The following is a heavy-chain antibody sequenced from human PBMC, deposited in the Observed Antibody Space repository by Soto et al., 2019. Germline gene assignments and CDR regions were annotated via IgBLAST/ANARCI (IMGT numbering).Heavy chain of an antibody. Sequence: ASVKVSCKASGYTFTSYDINWVRQATGQGLEWMGWLNPNGGDTGYAQNFQGWVTMTRDTSISTAYMELSRLRSDDTAVYYCARVDGTIAAHHDLLAVCGQGTTVTVSS. V-gene: IGHV1-8*01. D-gene: IGHD6-13*01. CDR1: GYTFTSYD. CDR2: LNPNGGDT. CDR3: ARVDGTIAAHHDLLAV. J-gene: IGHJ6*02.